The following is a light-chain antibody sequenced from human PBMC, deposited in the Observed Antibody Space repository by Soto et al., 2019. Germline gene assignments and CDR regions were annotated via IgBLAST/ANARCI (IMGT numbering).Light chain of an antibody. CDR3: QQYGLSPYS. CDR1: ETVTSKF. CDR2: GAS. Sequence: EIVLTQSPGTLSSSPGETATLSCEASETVTSKFLAWYQQKPGQAPRLLIYGASNRASGISDRFSGSGSGTDFTLTIFSLEPEDFAVYYCQQYGLSPYSFGQGTKVE. V-gene: IGKV3-20*01. J-gene: IGKJ2*01.